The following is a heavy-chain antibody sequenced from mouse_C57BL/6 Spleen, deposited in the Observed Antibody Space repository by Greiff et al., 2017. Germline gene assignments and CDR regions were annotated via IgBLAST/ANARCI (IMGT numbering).Heavy chain of an antibody. J-gene: IGHJ3*01. Sequence: VQLQQPGAELVKPGASVKLSCKASGYTFTSYWMHWVKQRPGQGLEWIGMIHPNSGSTNYNEKFKSKATLTVDKSSSTAYMQLSSLTSEDSAVYYCEREGAYDYDAAWFGYWGQGTLVTVAA. CDR3: EREGAYDYDAAWFGY. V-gene: IGHV1-64*01. D-gene: IGHD2-4*01. CDR1: GYTFTSYW. CDR2: IHPNSGST.